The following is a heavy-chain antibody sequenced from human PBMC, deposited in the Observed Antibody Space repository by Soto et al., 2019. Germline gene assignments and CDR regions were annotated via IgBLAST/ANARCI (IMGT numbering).Heavy chain of an antibody. CDR2: INTSGGST. CDR3: AREPYQEGYYYYGMDV. D-gene: IGHD2-2*01. J-gene: IGHJ6*02. Sequence: GASVKVSCKASGYTFTSYYMHWVRQAPGQGLEWMGIINTSGGSTSYAQKFQGRVTMTRDTSTSTVYMELSSLRSEDTAVYYCAREPYQEGYYYYGMDVWGQGTTVTVSS. CDR1: GYTFTSYY. V-gene: IGHV1-46*01.